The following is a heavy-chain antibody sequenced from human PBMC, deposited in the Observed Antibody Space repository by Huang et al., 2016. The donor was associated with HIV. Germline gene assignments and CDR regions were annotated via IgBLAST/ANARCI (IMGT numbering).Heavy chain of an antibody. J-gene: IGHJ4*02. V-gene: IGHV3-30-3*01. CDR3: ARGGILGTSWYRPFDY. CDR2: ISNDGNNM. D-gene: IGHD6-13*01. Sequence: QVQLGESGGGVVQPEKSLSLSCAASGFDFSSYAMNWVRQAPGKVPKWVAVISNDGNNMYYSDAVKGRFIISRNNSKNTLYLPMNSLRGEDTAIYYCARGGILGTSWYRPFDYWGQGTLVTVSS. CDR1: GFDFSSYA.